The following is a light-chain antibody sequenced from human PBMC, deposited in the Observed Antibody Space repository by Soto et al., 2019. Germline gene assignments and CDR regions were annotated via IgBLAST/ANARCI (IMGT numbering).Light chain of an antibody. V-gene: IGKV3-11*01. J-gene: IGKJ5*01. CDR1: QSFLGL. CDR2: DAY. Sequence: EVLLTHSPVTLSVSPGERSTLSCRASQSFLGLLAWYQQKPGQVPRLLIYDAYNRATGIPPRFSGSGSGTDFTLTISSLDPEDSAVYYCQQRHMWPITFGQGTRLEIK. CDR3: QQRHMWPIT.